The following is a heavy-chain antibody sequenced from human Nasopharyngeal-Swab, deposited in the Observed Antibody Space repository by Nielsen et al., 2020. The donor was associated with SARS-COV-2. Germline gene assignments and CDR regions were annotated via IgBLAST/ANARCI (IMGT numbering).Heavy chain of an antibody. CDR1: GGTFSSYG. J-gene: IGHJ6*03. D-gene: IGHD5-24*01. Sequence: SVKVSCKTSGGTFSSYGISWFRQAPGQGLEWMGGIIPILPITNYAQKFQDRVTITADKSTSTAYMELNSLRSEDTAAYYCARGGWLRKDYYYSYYYMDVWGKGTTVTVSS. V-gene: IGHV1-69*10. CDR2: IIPILPIT. CDR3: ARGGWLRKDYYYSYYYMDV.